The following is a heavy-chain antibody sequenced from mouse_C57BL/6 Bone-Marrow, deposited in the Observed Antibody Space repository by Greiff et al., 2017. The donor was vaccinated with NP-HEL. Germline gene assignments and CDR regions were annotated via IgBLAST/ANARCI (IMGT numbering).Heavy chain of an antibody. V-gene: IGHV5-4*01. J-gene: IGHJ2*01. CDR3: AREIPPRS. CDR2: ISDGGSYT. CDR1: GFTFSSYA. Sequence: EVMLVESGGGLVKPGGSLKLSCAASGFTFSSYAISWVRQTPEKRLEWVATISDGGSYTYYPDNVKGRFTISRDNAKNNLYLQMSHLKSEDTAMYYCAREIPPRSWGQGTTLTVSS.